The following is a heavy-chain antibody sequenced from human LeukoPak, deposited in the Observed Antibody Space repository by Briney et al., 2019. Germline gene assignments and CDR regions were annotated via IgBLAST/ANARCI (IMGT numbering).Heavy chain of an antibody. CDR1: GGYISSDY. Sequence: SETLSLTCTVSGGYISSDYWSWIRQSPGKGLEWIGYIYYTGSTNYNPSLKGRVTISIHTSKKQLSLKLSSVTAADTAVYYCAREVPRTAAAGTEAFDIWGQGTLVTVSS. J-gene: IGHJ3*02. CDR3: AREVPRTAAAGTEAFDI. V-gene: IGHV4-59*01. D-gene: IGHD6-13*01. CDR2: IYYTGST.